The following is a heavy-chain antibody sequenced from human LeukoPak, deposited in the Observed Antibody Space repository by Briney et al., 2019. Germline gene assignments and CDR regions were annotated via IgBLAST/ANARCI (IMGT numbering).Heavy chain of an antibody. Sequence: GALRLSCLASCFTLTTYSMNRVRQGSGKGLEWVSSISDRGDYIYYADSVKGRFTISRDNAKNSLYLQMESLRAEDTAVYYCANHLACGSMSCPPFDNWGQGTLVTVSS. CDR1: CFTLTTYS. D-gene: IGHD2-2*01. CDR2: ISDRGDYI. V-gene: IGHV3-21*01. J-gene: IGHJ4*02. CDR3: ANHLACGSMSCPPFDN.